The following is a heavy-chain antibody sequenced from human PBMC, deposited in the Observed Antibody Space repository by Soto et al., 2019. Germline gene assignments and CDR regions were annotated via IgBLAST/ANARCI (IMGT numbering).Heavy chain of an antibody. CDR2: ISGSGGST. D-gene: IGHD3-10*01. J-gene: IGHJ4*02. Sequence: GGSLRLSCAASGFTFSCYAMSWVRQAPGKGLEWVSAISGSGGSTYYADSVKGRFTISRDNSKNTLYLQMNSLRAEDTAVYYCAKVVLLWFGERNAAVLDYWGQGTLVTVSS. V-gene: IGHV3-23*01. CDR3: AKVVLLWFGERNAAVLDY. CDR1: GFTFSCYA.